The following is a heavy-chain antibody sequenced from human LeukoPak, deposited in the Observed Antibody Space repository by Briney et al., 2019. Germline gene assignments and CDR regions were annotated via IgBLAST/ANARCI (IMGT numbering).Heavy chain of an antibody. Sequence: SETLSLTCTVSGGSISSYYWSWIRQPAGKGLEWIGRIYTSGSTNYNPSLKSRVTMSVDTSKNQFSLKLSSVTAADTAVYYCARARAVTTWNWFDPWGQGTLVTVSS. J-gene: IGHJ5*02. D-gene: IGHD4-11*01. CDR2: IYTSGST. V-gene: IGHV4-4*07. CDR1: GGSISSYY. CDR3: ARARAVTTWNWFDP.